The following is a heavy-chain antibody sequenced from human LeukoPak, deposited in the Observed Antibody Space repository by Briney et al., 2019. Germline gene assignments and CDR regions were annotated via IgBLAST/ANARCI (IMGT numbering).Heavy chain of an antibody. CDR3: ASLGVAMGDFDY. D-gene: IGHD5-12*01. CDR1: GFTFSSYW. J-gene: IGHJ4*02. Sequence: PGGSLRLSCAASGFTFSSYWMHWVGQAPGKGLVWVSRINSDGSSTSYADSVKGRFTISRDNANNTLYLQMNSLRAEDTAVYYCASLGVAMGDFDYWGQGTLVTVSS. V-gene: IGHV3-74*01. CDR2: INSDGSST.